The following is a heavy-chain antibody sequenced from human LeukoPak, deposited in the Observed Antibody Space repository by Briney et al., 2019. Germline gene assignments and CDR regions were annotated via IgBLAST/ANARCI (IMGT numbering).Heavy chain of an antibody. CDR1: GGTFSSYA. J-gene: IGHJ4*02. V-gene: IGHV1-69*06. CDR3: ARDYPSGYLDY. Sequence: SVKVSCKASGGTFSSYAISWVRPAPGQGLEWMGGIIPIFGTANYAQKFQGRVTITADKSTSTAYMELSSLRSEDTAVYYCARDYPSGYLDYWGQGTLVTVSS. CDR2: IIPIFGTA. D-gene: IGHD6-19*01.